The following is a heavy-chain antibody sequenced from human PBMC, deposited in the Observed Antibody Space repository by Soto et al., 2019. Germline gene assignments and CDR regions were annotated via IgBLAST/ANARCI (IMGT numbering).Heavy chain of an antibody. CDR3: ARGPYYDFWSDYYYGMDV. J-gene: IGHJ6*02. CDR2: ISSSGSTI. CDR1: GFTFSSYE. V-gene: IGHV3-48*03. Sequence: PGGSLRLSCAASGFTFSSYEMNWVRQAPGKGLEWVSYISSSGSTIYYADSVKGRFTISRDNAKNSLYLQMNSLRAEDTAVYYCARGPYYDFWSDYYYGMDVWGQGTTVTAP. D-gene: IGHD3-3*01.